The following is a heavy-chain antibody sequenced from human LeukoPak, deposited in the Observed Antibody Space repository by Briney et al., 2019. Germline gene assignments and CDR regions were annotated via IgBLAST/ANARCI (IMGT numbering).Heavy chain of an antibody. CDR3: ARRPTGDPKFDY. CDR2: IYSSGST. J-gene: IGHJ4*02. Sequence: SETLSLTCTVSGGSISNYHWSWFRQPPGKGLEWIGYIYSSGSTYYNPSLKSRVTISVDTSKNRFSLKLSTVTAADTAVYYCARRPTGDPKFDYWGQGTLVAVSS. V-gene: IGHV4-59*08. CDR1: GGSISNYH. D-gene: IGHD7-27*01.